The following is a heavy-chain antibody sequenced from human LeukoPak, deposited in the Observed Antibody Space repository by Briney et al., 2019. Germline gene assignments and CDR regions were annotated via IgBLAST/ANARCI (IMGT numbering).Heavy chain of an antibody. D-gene: IGHD1-7*01. J-gene: IGHJ4*02. CDR2: ISYDGSNK. Sequence: GGSLRLSCAASGFTFSNYWMSWVRQAPGKGLEWVAVISYDGSNKYYADSVKGRFTISRDNSKNTLYLQMNSLRAEDTAVYYCARGNWNSIDYWGQGTLVTVSS. V-gene: IGHV3-30-3*01. CDR1: GFTFSNYW. CDR3: ARGNWNSIDY.